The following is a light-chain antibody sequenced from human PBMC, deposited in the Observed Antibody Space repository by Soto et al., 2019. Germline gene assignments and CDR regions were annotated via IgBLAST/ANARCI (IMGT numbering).Light chain of an antibody. CDR2: ATA. CDR1: QSVSNN. V-gene: IGKV3-15*01. Sequence: IVLTQSPATLSLSPGARATLSFRASQSVSNNLAWYQQKPGQTPSLLIYATASSATGIPARFSGSGSGTEFTLTISSRLSEDLAVYYCQQYNNWQWTFGQGTKVDIK. CDR3: QQYNNWQWT. J-gene: IGKJ1*01.